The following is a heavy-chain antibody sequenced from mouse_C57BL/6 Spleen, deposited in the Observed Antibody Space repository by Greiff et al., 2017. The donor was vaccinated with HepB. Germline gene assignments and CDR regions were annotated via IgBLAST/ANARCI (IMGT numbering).Heavy chain of an antibody. Sequence: VKLVESGPGILQSSQTLSLTCSFSGFSLSTSGMGVSWIRQPSGKGLEWLAHIYWDDDKRYNPSLKSRLTISKDTSRNQVFLKITSVDTADTATYYCARRGYYYGSRGYWYFDVWGTGTTVTVSS. D-gene: IGHD1-1*01. J-gene: IGHJ1*03. V-gene: IGHV8-12*01. CDR2: IYWDDDK. CDR1: GFSLSTSGMG. CDR3: ARRGYYYGSRGYWYFDV.